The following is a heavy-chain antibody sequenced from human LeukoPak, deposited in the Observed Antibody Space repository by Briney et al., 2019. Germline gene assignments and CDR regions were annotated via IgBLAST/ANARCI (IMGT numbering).Heavy chain of an antibody. V-gene: IGHV4-30-2*01. CDR1: GGSISSGGYS. CDR3: ARAREASYYFDY. Sequence: SQTLSLTCAVSGGSISSGGYSWRWIRQPPGKGLEWIGYIYHSGSTYYNPSLKSRVTISVDRSKNQFSLKLSSVTAADTAVYYCARAREASYYFDYWGQGTLVTVSS. CDR2: IYHSGST. J-gene: IGHJ4*02.